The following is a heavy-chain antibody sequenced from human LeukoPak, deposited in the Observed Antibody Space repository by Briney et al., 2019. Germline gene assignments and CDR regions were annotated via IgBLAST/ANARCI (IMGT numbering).Heavy chain of an antibody. Sequence: GGSLRLSCAASGFTFSSYGMHWVRQAPGKGLEWVAIIWYGGSNKYYADSVKGRFTISRDNSKNTLYLQMNSLRAEDTAVYYCAKDSGDIYYYYYMDVWGKGTTVTVSS. CDR1: GFTFSSYG. V-gene: IGHV3-30*02. D-gene: IGHD1-1*01. CDR3: AKDSGDIYYYYYMDV. CDR2: IWYGGSNK. J-gene: IGHJ6*03.